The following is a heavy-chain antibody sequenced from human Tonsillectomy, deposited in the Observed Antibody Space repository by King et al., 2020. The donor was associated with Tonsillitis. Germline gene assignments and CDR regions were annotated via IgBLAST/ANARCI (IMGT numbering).Heavy chain of an antibody. CDR1: GFTFSDYY. CDR2: ISSYSGTI. D-gene: IGHD1-14*01. Sequence: VQLVESGGGLVKPGGSLRLSCAASGFTFSDYYMSWIRQAPGKGLEWISYISSYSGTIYYADSVRGRFTISRDNAKDSLYLQMSSLRADDTAVYYCARDRIPVNVFQPDLYYWGQGTLVTVSS. V-gene: IGHV3-11*01. CDR3: ARDRIPVNVFQPDLYY. J-gene: IGHJ4*02.